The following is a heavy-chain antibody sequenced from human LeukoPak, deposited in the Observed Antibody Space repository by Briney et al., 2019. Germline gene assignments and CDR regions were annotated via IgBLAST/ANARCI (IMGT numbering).Heavy chain of an antibody. D-gene: IGHD5-18*01. CDR2: IIPIFGTA. J-gene: IGHJ4*02. CDR3: ARSSSGYSYGAQFDY. CDR1: GGTFSSYA. V-gene: IGHV1-69*05. Sequence: SVKVSCKASGGTFSSYAISWVRQAPGQGLEWMGGIIPIFGTANYAQKFQGRVTITTDESTSTAYMELSSLRSEDTAVYYCARSSSGYSYGAQFDYWGQGTLVIVSS.